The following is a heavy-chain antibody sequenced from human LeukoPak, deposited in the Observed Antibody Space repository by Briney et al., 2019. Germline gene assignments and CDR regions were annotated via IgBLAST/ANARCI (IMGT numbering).Heavy chain of an antibody. D-gene: IGHD2-15*01. CDR3: ARERGYCSGGSCYPRYYFDY. CDR2: ISANNGNT. Sequence: ASVKVSCKASGYTFTSYGISWVRQAHGQGLEWMGSISANNGNTNYAQKLQGRVTMTRDTSISTAYMELSRLRSDDTAVYYCARERGYCSGGSCYPRYYFDYWGQGTLVTVSS. CDR1: GYTFTSYG. J-gene: IGHJ4*02. V-gene: IGHV1-18*01.